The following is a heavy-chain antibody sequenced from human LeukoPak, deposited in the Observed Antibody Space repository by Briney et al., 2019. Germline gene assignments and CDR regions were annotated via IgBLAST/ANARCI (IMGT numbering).Heavy chain of an antibody. CDR1: GVSISSNLW. D-gene: IGHD1-26*01. CDR2: IHHSGST. Sequence: PSGTLSLTCAVSGVSISSNLWWTWVRPPPGKGLEWIAEIHHSGSTYYNPSLKSRVTISVDTSKNQFSLKLSSVTAADTAVYYCARVQAVGAIGYWGQGTLVTVSS. V-gene: IGHV4-4*02. CDR3: ARVQAVGAIGY. J-gene: IGHJ4*02.